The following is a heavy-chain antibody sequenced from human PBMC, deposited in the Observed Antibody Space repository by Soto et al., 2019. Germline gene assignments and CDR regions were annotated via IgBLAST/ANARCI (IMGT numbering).Heavy chain of an antibody. V-gene: IGHV3-72*01. CDR2: SRNRVNSHTT. CDR1: GFTFSDHY. D-gene: IGHD1-26*01. J-gene: IGHJ6*01. Sequence: EVQLVESGGGLVQPGGSLRLSCAASGFTFSDHYMDWVRQAPGKGLEWVARSRNRVNSHTTEYAASVKCRFTISRDESKSSLYRQMNSRKIEDTAVYYCTRGLLGGAPSYTFHGMDVWGQGTTVTVSS. CDR3: TRGLLGGAPSYTFHGMDV.